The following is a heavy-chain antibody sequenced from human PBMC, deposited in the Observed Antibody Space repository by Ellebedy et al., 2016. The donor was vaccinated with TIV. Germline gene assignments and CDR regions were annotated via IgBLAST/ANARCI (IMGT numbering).Heavy chain of an antibody. CDR3: ARDLSGYSSGWYDY. D-gene: IGHD6-19*01. V-gene: IGHV1-3*01. CDR1: RYTFTGYY. CDR2: INAGNGNT. Sequence: ASVKVSXKASRYTFTGYYMHWVRQAPGQRLEWMGWINAGNGNTKYSQKFQGRVTITRDTSASTAYMELSSLRSEDTAVYYCARDLSGYSSGWYDYWGQGTLVTVSS. J-gene: IGHJ4*02.